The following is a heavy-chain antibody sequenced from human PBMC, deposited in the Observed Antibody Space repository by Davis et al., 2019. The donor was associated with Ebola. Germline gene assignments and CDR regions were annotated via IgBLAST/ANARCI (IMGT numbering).Heavy chain of an antibody. CDR3: ARDMGSTYFYFDL. CDR2: ISYLGST. Sequence: PSETLSLTCTVSGASVNNENFYWTWIRQSPGKGFEWIGYISYLGSTYYNPSLKSRVTISSDTSKNQFSLKLDSVTAADTAVYFCARDMGSTYFYFDLWGRGTLVTVSS. CDR1: GASVNNENFY. J-gene: IGHJ2*01. D-gene: IGHD5/OR15-5a*01. V-gene: IGHV4-30-4*08.